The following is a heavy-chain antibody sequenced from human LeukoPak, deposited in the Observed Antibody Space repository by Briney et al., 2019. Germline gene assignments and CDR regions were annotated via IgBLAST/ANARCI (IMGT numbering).Heavy chain of an antibody. J-gene: IGHJ6*03. CDR1: GYTFTTYS. V-gene: IGHV7-4-1*02. Sequence: ASVKVSCKASGYTFTTYSMNWVRQAPGQGLEWMGWINTDTGKSTYAQGFTGRVVFSVDTSVSTAYLQISSLKAEDTAVYYCARTGIEVAATPYYYYYYMDVWGKGTTVTVSS. D-gene: IGHD2-15*01. CDR3: ARTGIEVAATPYYYYYYMDV. CDR2: INTDTGKS.